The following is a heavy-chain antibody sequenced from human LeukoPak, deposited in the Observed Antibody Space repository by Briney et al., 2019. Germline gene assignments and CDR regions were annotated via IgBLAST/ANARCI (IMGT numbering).Heavy chain of an antibody. J-gene: IGHJ6*02. Sequence: SETLSLTCTVSGGSISSYYWSWIRQPPGKGLEWIGYINYSGSTNYNPSLKSRVTISVDTSKNQFSLKLSSVTAADTAVYYCAGDWATSGMDVWGQGTTVTVSS. CDR2: INYSGST. CDR1: GGSISSYY. CDR3: AGDWATSGMDV. D-gene: IGHD5-12*01. V-gene: IGHV4-59*01.